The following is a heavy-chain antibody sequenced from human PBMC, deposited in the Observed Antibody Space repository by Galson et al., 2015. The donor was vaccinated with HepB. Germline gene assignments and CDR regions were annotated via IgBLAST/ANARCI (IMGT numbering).Heavy chain of an antibody. V-gene: IGHV5-10-1*01. CDR1: GYSFTSYW. CDR2: IDPSDSYT. Sequence: QSGAEVKKPGESLRISCKGSGYSFTSYWISWVRQMPGKGLEWMGRIDPSDSYTNYSPSFQGHVTISADKSISTAYLQWSSLKASDTAMYYCASCPPYYYDSSGYCGAFDIWSQGTMVTVSS. CDR3: ASCPPYYYDSSGYCGAFDI. D-gene: IGHD3-22*01. J-gene: IGHJ3*02.